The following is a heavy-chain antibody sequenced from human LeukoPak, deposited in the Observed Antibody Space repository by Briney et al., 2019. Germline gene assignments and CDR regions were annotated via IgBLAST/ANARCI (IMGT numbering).Heavy chain of an antibody. D-gene: IGHD3-10*01. Sequence: PGGSLRLSCAASGFTFSSFAMSWVRQAPGQGLEWVSAISDNSGNTYYADSVKGRFTISRDNAKNSLYLQMTSLRAEDTAVYYCARASDVGDKYYHYMDVWGKGTTVTVSS. V-gene: IGHV3-23*01. CDR3: ARASDVGDKYYHYMDV. J-gene: IGHJ6*03. CDR1: GFTFSSFA. CDR2: ISDNSGNT.